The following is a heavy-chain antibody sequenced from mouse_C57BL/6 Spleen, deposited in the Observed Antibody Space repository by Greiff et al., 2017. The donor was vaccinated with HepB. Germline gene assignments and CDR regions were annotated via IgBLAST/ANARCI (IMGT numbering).Heavy chain of an antibody. D-gene: IGHD1-1*01. CDR1: GYTFTSYD. CDR3: ARRVVAPMDY. Sequence: VQVVESGPELVKPGASVKLSCKASGYTFTSYDINWVKQRPGQGLEWIGWIYPRDGSTKYNEKFKGKATLTVDTSSSTAYMELHSLTSEDSAVYFCARRVVAPMDYWGQGTSVTVSS. V-gene: IGHV1-85*01. J-gene: IGHJ4*01. CDR2: IYPRDGST.